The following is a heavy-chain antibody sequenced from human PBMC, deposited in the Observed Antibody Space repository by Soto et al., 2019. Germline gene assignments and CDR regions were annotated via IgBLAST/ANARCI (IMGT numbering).Heavy chain of an antibody. J-gene: IGHJ4*02. D-gene: IGHD6-19*01. V-gene: IGHV4-30-2*01. CDR1: GGSISSGGSS. CDR3: ARAGDSSGPVALGY. CDR2: IYHSGST. Sequence: QLQLQESGSGLVKPSQTLSLTCAVSGGSISSGGSSWSWIRQPPGKGLEWIGYIYHSGSTYYNPSLKSRVTISVDSSKNQFSLKLSSVTAADTAVYYCARAGDSSGPVALGYWGQGTLVTVSS.